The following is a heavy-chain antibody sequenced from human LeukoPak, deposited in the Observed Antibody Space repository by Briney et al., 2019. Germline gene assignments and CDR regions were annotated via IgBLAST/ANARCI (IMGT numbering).Heavy chain of an antibody. V-gene: IGHV1-46*03. J-gene: IGHJ3*02. CDR3: ARADSSGCAFDI. D-gene: IGHD3-22*01. Sequence: ASVKVSCKASGYTFTSYYMHWVRQATGQGLEWMGIINPSGGSTSYTQKFQGRVTMTRDTSTSTVYMELSSLRSEDTAVYYCARADSSGCAFDIWGQGTMVTVSS. CDR2: INPSGGST. CDR1: GYTFTSYY.